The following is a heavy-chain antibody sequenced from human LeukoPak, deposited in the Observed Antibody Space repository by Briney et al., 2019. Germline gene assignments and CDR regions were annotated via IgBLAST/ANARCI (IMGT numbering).Heavy chain of an antibody. CDR3: AKDSTGSGSYYNECFFDY. D-gene: IGHD3-10*01. CDR1: GFTFSSYA. J-gene: IGHJ4*02. V-gene: IGHV3-64*01. Sequence: GGSLRLSCAASGFTFSSYAMHWVRQAPGKGLENVSAISSNGGSTYYANSVKGRFTISRDNSKNTLYLQMGSLRAEDTAVYYCAKDSTGSGSYYNECFFDYWGQGTLVTVSS. CDR2: ISSNGGST.